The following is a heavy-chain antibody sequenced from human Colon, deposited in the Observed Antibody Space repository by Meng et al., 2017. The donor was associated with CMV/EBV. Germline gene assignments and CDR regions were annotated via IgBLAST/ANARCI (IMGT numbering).Heavy chain of an antibody. V-gene: IGHV4-39*07. J-gene: IGHJ5*02. D-gene: IGHD3-3*01. Sequence: TVHGCSITNTKYYLAWIAQTPEKGLEWIGNIYHGATTYYSPSLQGRITTSVDTSNNQFSLRLNSVTAADTAVYYCAIASRHFGWFDPWGPGTLVTVSS. CDR3: AIASRHFGWFDP. CDR2: IYHGATT. CDR1: GCSITNTKYY.